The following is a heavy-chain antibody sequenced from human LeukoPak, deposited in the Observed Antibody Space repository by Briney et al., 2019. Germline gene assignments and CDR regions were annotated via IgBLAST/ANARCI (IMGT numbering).Heavy chain of an antibody. D-gene: IGHD6-13*01. CDR1: GGSISSYY. CDR3: ARARIAAGRYYFDY. V-gene: IGHV4-38-2*02. CDR2: IYHSGST. J-gene: IGHJ4*02. Sequence: SSETLSLTCTVSGGSISSYYWSWIRQPPGKGLEWIGSIYHSGSTYYNPSLKSRVTISVDTSKNQFSLKLSSVTAADTAVYYCARARIAAGRYYFDYWGQGTLVTVSS.